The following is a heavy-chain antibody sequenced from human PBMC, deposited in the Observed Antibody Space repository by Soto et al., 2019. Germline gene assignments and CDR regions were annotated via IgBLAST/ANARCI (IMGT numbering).Heavy chain of an antibody. V-gene: IGHV3-23*01. CDR2: ISDSGGST. Sequence: GGSLRLSCAASGFTFSNYAMSWVRQAPGKGLEWVSVISDSGGSTYYAGSVRGRFTISRQKSKNTLYLQMNSLVAEDTAVYYCASNNGDSLYRPFDYWGQGTLVTVSS. CDR1: GFTFSNYA. J-gene: IGHJ4*02. D-gene: IGHD4-17*01. CDR3: ASNNGDSLYRPFDY.